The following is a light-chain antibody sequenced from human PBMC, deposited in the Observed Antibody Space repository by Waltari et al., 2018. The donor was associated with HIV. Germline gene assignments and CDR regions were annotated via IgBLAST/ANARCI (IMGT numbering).Light chain of an antibody. CDR3: QQYSDWPPGFT. CDR1: QSVGTS. J-gene: IGKJ2*01. CDR2: AAS. Sequence: ETVMTQSPATLSVSPGERAILSCRASQSVGTSVAWYQQRPGQASRLLISAASTRATGVPARFSGSGSGTEFTLTISSLQSEDCVVYYCQQYSDWPPGFTFGQGTKLDIK. V-gene: IGKV3-15*01.